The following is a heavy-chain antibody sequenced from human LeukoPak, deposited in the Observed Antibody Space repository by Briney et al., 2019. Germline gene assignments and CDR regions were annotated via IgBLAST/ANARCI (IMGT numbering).Heavy chain of an antibody. V-gene: IGHV1-46*01. J-gene: IGHJ3*02. CDR3: ALSGSSWHGAFDI. CDR2: INPSGGST. CDR1: GYTFTSYY. Sequence: ASVKVSCKASGYTFTSYYMHWVRQAPGQGLEWMGIINPSGGSTSYAQKFQGRVTMTRDTSTSTVYMELSSLRSEDTAVYYCALSGSSWHGAFDIWGQGTMVTVYS. D-gene: IGHD6-13*01.